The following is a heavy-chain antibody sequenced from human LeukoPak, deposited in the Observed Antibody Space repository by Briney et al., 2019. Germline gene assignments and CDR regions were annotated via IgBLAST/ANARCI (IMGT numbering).Heavy chain of an antibody. Sequence: GGSLRLSCAASGFTFSSYAMHWVRQAPGKGLEWVAVISYDGSNKYYADSVKGRFTISRDNSKNTLYLQMNSLRAEDTAVYYCASAAYYDFWSGYYGGYGMDVWGQGTTVTVSS. J-gene: IGHJ6*02. CDR2: ISYDGSNK. V-gene: IGHV3-30-3*01. D-gene: IGHD3-3*01. CDR3: ASAAYYDFWSGYYGGYGMDV. CDR1: GFTFSSYA.